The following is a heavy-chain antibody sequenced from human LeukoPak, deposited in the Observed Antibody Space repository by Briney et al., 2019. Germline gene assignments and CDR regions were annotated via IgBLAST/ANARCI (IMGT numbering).Heavy chain of an antibody. CDR2: IHTSGST. D-gene: IGHD3-9*01. CDR3: ARGPGPPILTGYFYFRGFYI. V-gene: IGHV4-4*07. Sequence: PSETLSLTCSVSGGSTSSYYWSWIRQPAGKGLEWIGRIHTSGSTNYNPSLKSRITMSVDTSKNQFPLKLSSVTAADTAVYYCARGPGPPILTGYFYFRGFYILGPGKMGNVS. CDR1: GGSTSSYY. J-gene: IGHJ3*02.